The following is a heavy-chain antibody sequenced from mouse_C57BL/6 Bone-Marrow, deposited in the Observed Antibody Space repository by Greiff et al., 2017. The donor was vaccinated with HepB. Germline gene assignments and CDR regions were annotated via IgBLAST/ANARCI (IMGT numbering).Heavy chain of an antibody. Sequence: VQLKESGPELVKPGASVKISCKASGYSFTDYNMNWVKQSNGKSLEWIGVINPNYGTTSYNQKFKGKATLTVDQSSSTAYMQLNSLTSEDSAVYYCAREGIYDGYPGYFDVWGTGTTVTVSS. J-gene: IGHJ1*03. CDR1: GYSFTDYN. CDR2: INPNYGTT. V-gene: IGHV1-39*01. CDR3: AREGIYDGYPGYFDV. D-gene: IGHD2-3*01.